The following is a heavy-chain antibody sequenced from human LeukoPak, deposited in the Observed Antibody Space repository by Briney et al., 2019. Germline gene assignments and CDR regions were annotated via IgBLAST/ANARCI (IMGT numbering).Heavy chain of an antibody. J-gene: IGHJ4*02. CDR2: ISQDVSRR. D-gene: IGHD2-15*01. Sequence: PGGSLRLSCVASGFTFSGAWMSWVRQAPGKGLEWVGHISQDVSRRSYVASVEGRFTMSRDNPKISLFLQMNSLRAEDTGVYVCEKYSSRALDSWGQGTLVTVS. CDR1: GFTFSGAW. CDR3: EKYSSRALDS. V-gene: IGHV3-7*01.